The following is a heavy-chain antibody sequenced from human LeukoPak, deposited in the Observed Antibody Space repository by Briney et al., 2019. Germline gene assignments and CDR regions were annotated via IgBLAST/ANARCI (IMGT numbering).Heavy chain of an antibody. CDR2: IYHSGST. V-gene: IGHV4-38-2*02. CDR3: ARDQDSGSQRAFDI. Sequence: SETLSLTCTVSGYSISSGYYWGLIRQPPGKGLELSGSIYHSGSTYYNPSLKSRVTISVETSKNQFSLKLSSVTAADTAVYYCARDQDSGSQRAFDIWGQGTMVTVSS. D-gene: IGHD6-19*01. CDR1: GYSISSGYY. J-gene: IGHJ3*02.